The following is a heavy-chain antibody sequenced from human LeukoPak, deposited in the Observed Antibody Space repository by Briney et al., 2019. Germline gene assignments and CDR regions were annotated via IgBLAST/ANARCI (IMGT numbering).Heavy chain of an antibody. CDR1: GYSFTSYW. Sequence: GESLKISCKGSGYSFTSYWIGWVRQMPGKGLEWMGIIYPGDSDTRYSLSFQGQVTISADKSISTAYLQWSSLKASDTAMYYCARHGYGCNSEDDAFDIWGQGTMVTVSS. CDR3: ARHGYGCNSEDDAFDI. CDR2: IYPGDSDT. D-gene: IGHD4-23*01. J-gene: IGHJ3*02. V-gene: IGHV5-51*01.